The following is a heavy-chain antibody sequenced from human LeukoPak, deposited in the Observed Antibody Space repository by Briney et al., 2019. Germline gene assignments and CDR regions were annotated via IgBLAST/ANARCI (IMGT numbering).Heavy chain of an antibody. CDR3: ARDATSMVRGGNWFDP. J-gene: IGHJ5*02. CDR2: ISAYNGNT. Sequence: ASAKVSCKASGYTFTSYGISWGRQAPGQGLEWMGWISAYNGNTNYAQKLQGRVTMTTDTSTSTAYMELRSLRSDDTAVYYCARDATSMVRGGNWFDPWGQGTLVTVSS. D-gene: IGHD3-10*01. CDR1: GYTFTSYG. V-gene: IGHV1-18*01.